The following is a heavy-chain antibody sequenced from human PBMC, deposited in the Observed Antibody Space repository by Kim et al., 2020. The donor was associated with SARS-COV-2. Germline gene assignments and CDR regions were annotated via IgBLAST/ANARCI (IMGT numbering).Heavy chain of an antibody. D-gene: IGHD3-3*01. Sequence: SETLSLTCTVSGDSINSTSFYWGWIRQPPGKGLEWIGSVYYSGTTYYNPSLRGRVTISLDTSKNQFALNLNYGTAADTAVYYCARHASDSFYWFDPWGQG. CDR3: ARHASDSFYWFDP. V-gene: IGHV4-39*01. CDR2: VYYSGTT. CDR1: GDSINSTSFY. J-gene: IGHJ5*02.